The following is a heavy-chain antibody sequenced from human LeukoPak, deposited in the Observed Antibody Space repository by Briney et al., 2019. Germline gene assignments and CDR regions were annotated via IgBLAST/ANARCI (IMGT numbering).Heavy chain of an antibody. D-gene: IGHD4-17*01. Sequence: GSLRLSCAASGFTFSSYSMNWVRQPPGKGLEWIGTTHYSGNTYYNPSLKSRVIISLDTSKNQFSLRLNSVTAADTAVYYCAREGAYRTYGDYSPFDFWGQGTLVTVSS. CDR3: AREGAYRTYGDYSPFDF. CDR1: GFTFSSYS. CDR2: THYSGNT. V-gene: IGHV4-34*01. J-gene: IGHJ5*01.